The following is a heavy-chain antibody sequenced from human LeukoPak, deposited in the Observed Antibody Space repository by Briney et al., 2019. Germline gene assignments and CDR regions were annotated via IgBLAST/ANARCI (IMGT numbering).Heavy chain of an antibody. CDR3: ARDPIVQAGYYYGMDV. J-gene: IGHJ6*02. V-gene: IGHV1-2*02. CDR1: GYTFTGYY. Sequence: AASLKVSCKASGYTFTGYYLHWVRQAPGQGLEWMGWINPDSGGRNYAQKFKGRVTMTRDTSITTAYTELSGLRSDDTAVYYCARDPIVQAGYYYGMDVWGQGTTVTVSS. CDR2: INPDSGGR. D-gene: IGHD2/OR15-2a*01.